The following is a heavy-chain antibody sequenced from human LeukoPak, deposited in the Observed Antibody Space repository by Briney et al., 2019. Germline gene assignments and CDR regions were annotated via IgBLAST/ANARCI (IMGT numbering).Heavy chain of an antibody. CDR3: ARAVSAAASQVLPTRSYYYYYYMDV. D-gene: IGHD6-13*01. CDR1: GGTFSSYA. Sequence: SVKVSCKASGGTFSSYAISWVRQAPGQGLEWMGGIIPIFGTANYAQKFQGRVTITTDESTSTAYMELSSLRSEDTAVYYCARAVSAAASQVLPTRSYYYYYYMDVWGKGTTVTVSS. CDR2: IIPIFGTA. V-gene: IGHV1-69*05. J-gene: IGHJ6*03.